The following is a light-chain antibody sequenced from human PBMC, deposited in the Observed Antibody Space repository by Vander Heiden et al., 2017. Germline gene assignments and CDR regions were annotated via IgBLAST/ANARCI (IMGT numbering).Light chain of an antibody. CDR1: TCNIGNNI. J-gene: IGLJ1*01. V-gene: IGLV1-44*01. Sequence: QSVLNHPPSASGAPGQRVTISCSGGTCNIGNNIVNWYQQLPGAAPKLVIYSNNQRPSGVPDRFSGSKSGASASLAISGLQSDDEADYYCAAWDDSVSGVAFGSGTTVTVL. CDR2: SNN. CDR3: AAWDDSVSGVA.